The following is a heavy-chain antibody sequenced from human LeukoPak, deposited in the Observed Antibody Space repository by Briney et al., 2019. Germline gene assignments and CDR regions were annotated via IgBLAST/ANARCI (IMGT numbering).Heavy chain of an antibody. Sequence: GGSLRLSCAASGFTFSNYAMSWVRQAPGKGLEWVSAISANGGSTYYADSVKGRFTISRDNSKNMLYLQMNSLRAEDTAVYYCAKSSVGQWLIYYFDYWGQGTLVTVSS. CDR3: AKSSVGQWLIYYFDY. CDR1: GFTFSNYA. D-gene: IGHD3-22*01. CDR2: ISANGGST. J-gene: IGHJ4*02. V-gene: IGHV3-23*01.